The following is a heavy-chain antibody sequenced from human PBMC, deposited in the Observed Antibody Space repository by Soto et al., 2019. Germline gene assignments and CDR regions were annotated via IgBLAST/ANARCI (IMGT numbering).Heavy chain of an antibody. CDR2: ISYDGSNK. V-gene: IGHV3-30-3*01. CDR1: GFTFSSYA. CDR3: ARCTPLVPADFDY. D-gene: IGHD2-2*01. J-gene: IGHJ4*02. Sequence: QVQLVESGGGVVQPGRSLRLSCAASGFTFSSYAMHWVRQAPGKGLEWVAVISYDGSNKYYADSVKGRFTISRDNSKNARYLQMNSLRAEDTAVYYCARCTPLVPADFDYWGQGTLVTVSS.